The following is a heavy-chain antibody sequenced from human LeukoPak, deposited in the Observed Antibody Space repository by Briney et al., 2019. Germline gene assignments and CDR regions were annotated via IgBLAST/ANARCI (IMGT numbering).Heavy chain of an antibody. CDR1: GFTFSSYG. J-gene: IGHJ6*02. CDR2: IWYDGSNK. D-gene: IGHD6-6*01. V-gene: IGHV3-33*08. Sequence: PGGSLRLSCAASGFTFSSYGMHWVRQAPGKGLEWVAVIWYDGSNKYYADSVKGRFTISRDNSKNTLYLQMNSLRAEDTAVYYCARDSGIAARHPNEETYYYYGMDVWGQGTTVTVSS. CDR3: ARDSGIAARHPNEETYYYYGMDV.